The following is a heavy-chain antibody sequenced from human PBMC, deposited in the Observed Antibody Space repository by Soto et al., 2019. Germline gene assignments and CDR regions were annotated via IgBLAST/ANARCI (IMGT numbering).Heavy chain of an antibody. V-gene: IGHV3-72*01. J-gene: IGHJ4*02. CDR1: GFTFSDHY. CDR3: VRNLAAGGTFYFDY. D-gene: IGHD6-13*01. CDR2: IRNEPKGYTT. Sequence: EAQLVESGGGLVQPGGSLRLSCAASGFTFSDHYMDWVRQAPGKGLEWVGRIRNEPKGYTTEYAASVKGRFTISRYDSENSLYLQMNNLKTEDTAVYYCVRNLAAGGTFYFDYWGQGALVTVSS.